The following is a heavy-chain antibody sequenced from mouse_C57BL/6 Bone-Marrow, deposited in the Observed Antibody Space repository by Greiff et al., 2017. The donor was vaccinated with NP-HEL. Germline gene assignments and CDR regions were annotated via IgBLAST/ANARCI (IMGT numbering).Heavy chain of an antibody. CDR3: ASRTLR. Sequence: QVHVKQSGAELVKPGASVKLSCKASGYTFTSYWMHWVKQRPGQGLEWIGYINPSSGYTKYNQKFKDKATLTADKSSSTAYMQLSSLAYEDSAVYYCASRTLRWGQGTTLTVSS. CDR2: INPSSGYT. J-gene: IGHJ2*01. V-gene: IGHV1-7*01. CDR1: GYTFTSYW. D-gene: IGHD3-3*01.